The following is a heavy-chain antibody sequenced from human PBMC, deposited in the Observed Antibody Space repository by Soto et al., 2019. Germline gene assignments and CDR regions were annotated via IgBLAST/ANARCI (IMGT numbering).Heavy chain of an antibody. CDR1: GGTFSSYA. Sequence: SVKVSCKASGGTFSSYAISWVRQAPGQGLEGMGGIIPIFGTANYAQKFQGGVTITADESTSTAYMELSSLRSEDTAVYYCARGSNRYSSSPPYGLDVWGQGTTVTVSS. D-gene: IGHD6-6*01. J-gene: IGHJ6*02. V-gene: IGHV1-69*13. CDR3: ARGSNRYSSSPPYGLDV. CDR2: IIPIFGTA.